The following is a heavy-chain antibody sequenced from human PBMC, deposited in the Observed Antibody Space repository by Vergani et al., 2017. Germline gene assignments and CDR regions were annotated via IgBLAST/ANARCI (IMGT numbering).Heavy chain of an antibody. J-gene: IGHJ3*02. V-gene: IGHV5-51*03. CDR2: IYPGDSDT. Sequence: EVPLVQSGAEVKKPRASLKISCKGSGYSFTSYWIGWVRQMPGKGLEWMGIIYPGDSDTRYSPSLQGQVTISADKSISTAYLQWSNLKASDTAMYYCANYHVPYSGYRTPYEDDAFDIWGQGTMVTVSS. D-gene: IGHD3-22*01. CDR1: GYSFTSYW. CDR3: ANYHVPYSGYRTPYEDDAFDI.